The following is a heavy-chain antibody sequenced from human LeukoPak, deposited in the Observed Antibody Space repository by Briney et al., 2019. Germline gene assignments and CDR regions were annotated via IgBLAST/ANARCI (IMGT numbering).Heavy chain of an antibody. CDR2: IYTTGTT. CDR3: GRQGYTASYYFVDY. V-gene: IGHV4-4*07. Sequence: PSETLSLTCTVSGGSINSYYWGWVRQPAGKGLEWSGRIYTTGTTNYIPSLKSRLTMSLDTSKNQFSLKLRSVTAADMAVYYCGRQGYTASYYFVDYWSQGTLVSVSS. J-gene: IGHJ4*02. CDR1: GGSINSYY. D-gene: IGHD3-10*01.